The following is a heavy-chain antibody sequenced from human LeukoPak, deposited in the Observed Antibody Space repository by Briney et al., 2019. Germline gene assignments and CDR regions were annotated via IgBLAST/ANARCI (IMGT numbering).Heavy chain of an antibody. CDR2: IYYSGNT. CDR3: ASYISTPSRRNLDC. V-gene: IGHV4-39*01. J-gene: IGHJ4*02. CDR1: GGSISSXXXX. D-gene: IGHD2-2*01. Sequence: SETLSXTCTVSGGSISSXXXXXXWIRQPPXXXXXXXGSIYYSGNTYYNPSXXXRVTIXVDTSKNQFSLKLSSVTAADTAVYYCASYISTPSRRNLDCWGQGTLVTVSS.